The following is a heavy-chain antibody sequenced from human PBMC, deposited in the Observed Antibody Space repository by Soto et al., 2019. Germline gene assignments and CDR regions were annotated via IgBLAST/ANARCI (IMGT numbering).Heavy chain of an antibody. CDR1: GYTFTSYY. CDR2: INPSGGST. V-gene: IGHV1-46*01. D-gene: IGHD5-12*01. J-gene: IGHJ6*02. CDR3: ARGGNVEMATXRLSSPKVGSYYYGMDV. Sequence: ASVEVSCKASGYTFTSYYMHWVRQAPGQGLEWMGIINPSGGSTSYAQKFQGRVTMTRDTSTSTVYMELSSLRSEDTAVYYCARGGNVEMATXRLSSPKVGSYYYGMDVWGQGTTVTVSS.